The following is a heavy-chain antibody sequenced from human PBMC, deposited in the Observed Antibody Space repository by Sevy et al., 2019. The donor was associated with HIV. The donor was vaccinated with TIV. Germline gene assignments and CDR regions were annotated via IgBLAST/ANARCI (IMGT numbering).Heavy chain of an antibody. CDR1: GGSISRSSYY. CDR3: ATPRGSDWYEGTGGYFDL. J-gene: IGHJ2*01. CDR2: IYSTGST. Sequence: SETLSLTCTVSGGSISRSSYYWGWIRQPPGKGLEWIGSIYSTGSTSYNPSLKSRVTLSADMSKNQFSLKLDSVSAADTAVYYCATPRGSDWYEGTGGYFDLWGRGALVTVSS. D-gene: IGHD6-19*01. V-gene: IGHV4-39*01.